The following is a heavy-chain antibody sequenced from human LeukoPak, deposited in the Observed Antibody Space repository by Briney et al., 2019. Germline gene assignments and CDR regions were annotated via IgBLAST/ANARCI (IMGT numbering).Heavy chain of an antibody. D-gene: IGHD6-13*01. CDR3: ARGLSEIAAAADYYMDV. J-gene: IGHJ6*03. CDR1: GYTFTSYD. Sequence: ASVKVSCMASGYTFTSYDINWVRQATGQGLEWMGWMNPNSGNTGYAQKFQGRVTITRNTSISTAYMELSSLRSEDTAVYYCARGLSEIAAAADYYMDVWGKGTTVTVSS. V-gene: IGHV1-8*02. CDR2: MNPNSGNT.